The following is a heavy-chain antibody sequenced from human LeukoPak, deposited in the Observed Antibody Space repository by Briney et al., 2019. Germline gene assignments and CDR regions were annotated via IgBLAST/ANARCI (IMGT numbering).Heavy chain of an antibody. CDR2: LRKDATYS. J-gene: IGHJ4*02. Sequence: AGWSQRLSCAASGFPFSSYGMYWVRQTPDKGLQWVAYLRKDATYSNYADSVRGRFTISRDNSKNTLDLQMSSLRVEDTAVNYCAFGGPTRGTLDYWGQGRLVTVSS. D-gene: IGHD1-26*01. V-gene: IGHV3-30*02. CDR3: AFGGPTRGTLDY. CDR1: GFPFSSYG.